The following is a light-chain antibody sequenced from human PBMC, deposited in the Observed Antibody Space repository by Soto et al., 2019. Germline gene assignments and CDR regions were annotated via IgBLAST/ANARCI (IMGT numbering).Light chain of an antibody. CDR2: GAS. J-gene: IGKJ1*01. CDR3: QHYGYSPRT. V-gene: IGKV3-20*01. Sequence: SLSLSPVEGSTLFCRASQSVSSNLAWYQQTPGQAPRLLIYGASTRATGIPARFSGSGSGTDFPLTISRLEPEDFTVYYCQHYGYSPRTFGQGTNVDIK. CDR1: QSVSSN.